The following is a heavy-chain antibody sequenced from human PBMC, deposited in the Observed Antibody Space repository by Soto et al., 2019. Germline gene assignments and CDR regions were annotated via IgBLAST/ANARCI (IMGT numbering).Heavy chain of an antibody. CDR1: GYTFTSYD. D-gene: IGHD1-20*01. CDR2: MTPNRGDT. J-gene: IGHJ4*02. V-gene: IGHV1-8*02. CDR3: ARNLYNTGSFDH. Sequence: QVQLVQSGAEVKKPGASVKVSCKASGYTFTSYDINWVRQAPGQGLEWVGWMTPNRGDTGYAQTFQGRVTLTRDTSRSTAYMELCSLTSEDTAVYYCARNLYNTGSFDHWGQGTLVTVSS.